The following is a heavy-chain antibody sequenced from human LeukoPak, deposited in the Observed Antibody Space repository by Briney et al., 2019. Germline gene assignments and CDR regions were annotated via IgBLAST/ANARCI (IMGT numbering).Heavy chain of an antibody. V-gene: IGHV1-2*02. J-gene: IGHJ4*02. CDR1: GYTFTGYY. D-gene: IGHD2-2*01. CDR3: ARDLPDIVVVPADPGFDY. CDR2: INPNSGGT. Sequence: ASVKVSCKASGYTFTGYYMHWVRQAPGQGLEWMGWINPNSGGTNYAQKFQGRVTMTRDTSISTAYMELSRLRSDDTAVYYCARDLPDIVVVPADPGFDYWGQGTLVTVSS.